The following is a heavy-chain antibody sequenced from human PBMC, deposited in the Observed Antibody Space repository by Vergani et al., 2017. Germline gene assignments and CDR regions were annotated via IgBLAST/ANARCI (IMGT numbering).Heavy chain of an antibody. CDR2: LSASGHNT. CDR1: GFTFGSYA. CDR3: AKDGPSLTGDANTFDY. D-gene: IGHD7-27*01. V-gene: IGHV3-23*01. Sequence: EMQLLESGGGLVKPGGSLRLSCAASGFTFGSYAMTWVRQAPGKGLEWVSALSASGHNTYHADSVKGRFTISRDNSKNTLYLQMNSLRAEDTAVYYCAKDGPSLTGDANTFDYWGQGTLVTVSS. J-gene: IGHJ4*02.